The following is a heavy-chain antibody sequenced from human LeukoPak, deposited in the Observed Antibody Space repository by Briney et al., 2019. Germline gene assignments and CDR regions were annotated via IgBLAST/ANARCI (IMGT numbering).Heavy chain of an antibody. CDR3: ARAVGGSYLIPDY. CDR2: INPNSGGT. J-gene: IGHJ4*02. Sequence: ASVKVSCKASGYTFTGYYMHWVRQAPGQGLEWMGWINPNSGGTNYAQKFQGRVTMTRDTSISTAYMELSRLRSDDTAVYYCARAVGGSYLIPDYWGQGTLVTVSS. CDR1: GYTFTGYY. D-gene: IGHD1-26*01. V-gene: IGHV1-2*02.